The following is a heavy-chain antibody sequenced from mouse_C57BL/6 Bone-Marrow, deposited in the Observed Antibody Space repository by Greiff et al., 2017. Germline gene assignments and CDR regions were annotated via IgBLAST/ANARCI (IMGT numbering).Heavy chain of an antibody. J-gene: IGHJ2*01. Sequence: QVQLQQSGAELARPGASVKLSCKASGYTFTSYGISWVKQRTGQGLEWIGEIYPRSGNTYYTEKFKGKATLTADKSSSTAYMELRSLTSGDSAVYFCARRDDYGSRGTYWGQGNTLTVSA. CDR3: ARRDDYGSRGTY. CDR2: IYPRSGNT. D-gene: IGHD1-1*01. CDR1: GYTFTSYG. V-gene: IGHV1-81*01.